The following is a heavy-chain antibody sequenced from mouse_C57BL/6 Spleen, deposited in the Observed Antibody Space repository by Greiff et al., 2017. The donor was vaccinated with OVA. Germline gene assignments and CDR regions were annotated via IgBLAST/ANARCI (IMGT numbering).Heavy chain of an antibody. Sequence: EVKLEESGEGLVKPGGSLKLSCAASGFTFSSYAMSWVRQTPEKRLEWVAYISSGGDYIYYADTVKGRFTISRDNARNTLYLQMSSLKSEDTAMYYCTRENGTRAMDYWGQGTSVTVSS. J-gene: IGHJ4*01. CDR2: ISSGGDYI. D-gene: IGHD4-1*01. CDR3: TRENGTRAMDY. CDR1: GFTFSSYA. V-gene: IGHV5-9-1*02.